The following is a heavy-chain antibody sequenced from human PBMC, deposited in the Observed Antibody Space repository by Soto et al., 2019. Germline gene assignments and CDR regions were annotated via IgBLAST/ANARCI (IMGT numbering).Heavy chain of an antibody. CDR3: ARDKGGYSYGPIDY. D-gene: IGHD5-18*01. CDR1: GGTFSSYA. V-gene: IGHV1-69*06. CDR2: VIPIFGTA. J-gene: IGHJ4*02. Sequence: SVKVSCKASGGTFSSYAISWVRQAPGQGLEWMGGVIPIFGTANYAQKFQGRVTITADKSTSTAYMELSILRSEDTAVYYCARDKGGYSYGPIDYWGQGTLVTVSS.